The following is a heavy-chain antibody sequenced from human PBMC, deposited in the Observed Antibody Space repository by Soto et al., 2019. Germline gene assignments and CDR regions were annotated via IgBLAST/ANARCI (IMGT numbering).Heavy chain of an antibody. CDR2: IIPIFGTA. D-gene: IGHD3-22*01. CDR3: ARDRRTDYYYDSSGPPYYFDY. V-gene: IGHV1-69*13. CDR1: GGTFSSYA. J-gene: IGHJ4*02. Sequence: ASVKVSCKASGGTFSSYAISWVRQAPGQGLEWMGGIIPIFGTANYAQKFQGRVTITADESTSTAYMELSSLRSEDTAVYYCARDRRTDYYYDSSGPPYYFDYWGQGTLVTVSS.